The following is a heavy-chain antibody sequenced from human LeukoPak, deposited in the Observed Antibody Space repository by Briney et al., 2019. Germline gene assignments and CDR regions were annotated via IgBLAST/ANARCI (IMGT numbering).Heavy chain of an antibody. J-gene: IGHJ4*02. CDR3: AREGRDDYFDY. CDR1: GFTFSNYE. Sequence: PGGSLRLSCAASGFTFSNYEMNWVRQAPGKGVEWVSYISSSGSTIYHADSVKGRFTISRDNVKNSLYLQVNSLRAEDTAIYYCAREGRDDYFDYWGQGTLVTVSS. CDR2: ISSSGSTI. V-gene: IGHV3-48*03.